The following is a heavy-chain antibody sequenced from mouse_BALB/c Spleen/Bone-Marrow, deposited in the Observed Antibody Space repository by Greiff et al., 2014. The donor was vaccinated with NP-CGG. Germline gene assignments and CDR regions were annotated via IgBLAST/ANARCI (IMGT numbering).Heavy chain of an antibody. J-gene: IGHJ4*01. CDR2: INDGGSYT. Sequence: EVMLVESGGGLVKPGGSLKLSCAVSGFTFSDYYMYWVRQNPEKRLEWVATINDGGSYTYYPDSVKGRFTISRDNAKNNLYLQMSSLKSEDTAMYYCARDGSFAMDYWGQGTSVTVSS. CDR3: ARDGSFAMDY. D-gene: IGHD1-1*02. CDR1: GFTFSDYY. V-gene: IGHV5-4*02.